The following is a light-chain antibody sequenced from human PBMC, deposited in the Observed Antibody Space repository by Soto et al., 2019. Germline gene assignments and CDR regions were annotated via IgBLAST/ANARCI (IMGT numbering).Light chain of an antibody. CDR2: DVS. V-gene: IGLV2-14*01. J-gene: IGLJ1*01. CDR3: SSYTSSSTLYV. Sequence: ALTQPASVSGSPGQSITISCTGTSSDVGGYNYVSWYQQHPGKAPKLMIYDVSNRPTGVSNRFSGSKSGNTASLTISGLQAEDEADYYCSSYTSSSTLYVFGTGTKVTVL. CDR1: SSDVGGYNY.